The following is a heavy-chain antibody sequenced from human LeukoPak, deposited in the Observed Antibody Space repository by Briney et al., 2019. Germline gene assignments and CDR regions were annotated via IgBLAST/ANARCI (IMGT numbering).Heavy chain of an antibody. CDR1: GGSLSSGSYY. CDR2: IYYSGST. CDR3: ARAVYGGLNWFDP. Sequence: SETLSLTCTVSGGSLSSGSYYWSWIRQPPGKGPEWIGYIYYSGSTNYNPSLKSRVTISVDTSKNQFSLKLSSVTAADTAVYYCARAVYGGLNWFDPWGQGTLVTVSS. V-gene: IGHV4-61*01. J-gene: IGHJ5*02. D-gene: IGHD4-23*01.